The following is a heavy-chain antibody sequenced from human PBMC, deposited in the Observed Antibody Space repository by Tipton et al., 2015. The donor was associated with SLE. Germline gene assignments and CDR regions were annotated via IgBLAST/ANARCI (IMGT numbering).Heavy chain of an antibody. CDR2: IYHSGST. D-gene: IGHD6-19*01. CDR3: ARAPHVERPIAVAGQFDY. Sequence: TLSLTCTVSGYSISSGYYWGWIRQPPGKGLEWIGSIYHSGSTYYNPSLKSRVTISVDTSKNQFSLKLSSVTAADTAVYYCARAPHVERPIAVAGQFDYWGQGKLVTVSS. CDR1: GYSISSGYY. V-gene: IGHV4-38-2*02. J-gene: IGHJ4*02.